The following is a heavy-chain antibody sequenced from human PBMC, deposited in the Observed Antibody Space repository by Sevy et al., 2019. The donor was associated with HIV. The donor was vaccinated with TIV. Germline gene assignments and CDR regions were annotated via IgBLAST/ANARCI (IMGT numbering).Heavy chain of an antibody. CDR3: AKDNRPATMSNSSYYYYYGMDV. CDR1: GFSFGDYA. D-gene: IGHD6-6*01. V-gene: IGHV3-9*01. CDR2: ISWNSVSL. Sequence: GGSLRLSCAASGFSFGDYAMHWVRQAPGKGLEWVSGISWNSVSLDYADCVKGRFTISRDNAKNSLFLQRNRLRSEDTALYYCAKDNRPATMSNSSYYYYYGMDVWGQGTTVTVSS. J-gene: IGHJ6*02.